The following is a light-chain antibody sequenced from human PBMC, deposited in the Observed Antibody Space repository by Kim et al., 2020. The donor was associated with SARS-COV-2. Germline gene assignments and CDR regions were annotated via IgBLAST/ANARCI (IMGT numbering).Light chain of an antibody. V-gene: IGKV1-5*01. J-gene: IGKJ2*01. CDR2: GAS. CDR3: QHYINAYT. Sequence: RSASVGDRVTITCRASQSVSSSLGWYQQKPGKAPKLLIYGASRLEGGVPSRFSGSGSGTDFTLTISSLQPDDSATYYCQHYINAYTFGQGTKLEI. CDR1: QSVSSS.